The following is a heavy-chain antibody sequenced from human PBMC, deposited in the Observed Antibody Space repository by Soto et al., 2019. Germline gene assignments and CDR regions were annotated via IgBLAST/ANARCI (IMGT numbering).Heavy chain of an antibody. J-gene: IGHJ6*02. CDR1: GFTFSNAW. CDR2: IKSKTDGGTT. V-gene: IGHV3-15*01. CDR3: TSRFSSLVAATDYYGMDV. Sequence: GGSLRLSCAASGFTFSNAWMSWVRQAPGKGLEWVGRIKSKTDGGTTDYAAPMKGRFTISRDDSKNTLYLQMNSLKTEDTAVYYCTSRFSSLVAATDYYGMDVWGQGTTVTVS. D-gene: IGHD2-15*01.